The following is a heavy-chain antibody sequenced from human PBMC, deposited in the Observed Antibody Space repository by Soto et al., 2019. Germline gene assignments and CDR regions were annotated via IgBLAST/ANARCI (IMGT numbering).Heavy chain of an antibody. V-gene: IGHV4-39*07. CDR1: GGSISNSDYY. Sequence: SETLSLTCTVSGGSISNSDYYWGWIRQPPGKGMEWIGSIYYSGSTNYNPSLKSRVTISVDTSKNQFSLKLSSVTAADTAVYYCARDRGWGNYFDYWGQGTLVTVSS. CDR2: IYYSGST. J-gene: IGHJ4*02. CDR3: ARDRGWGNYFDY. D-gene: IGHD6-19*01.